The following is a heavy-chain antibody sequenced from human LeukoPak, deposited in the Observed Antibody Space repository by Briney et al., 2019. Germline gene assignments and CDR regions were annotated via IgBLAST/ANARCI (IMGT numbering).Heavy chain of an antibody. CDR2: ISGSGDNT. V-gene: IGHV3-23*01. CDR3: AKGSYYDSSGSFYFDY. J-gene: IGHJ4*02. Sequence: PGGSLRLSCAASGFTFSNAYMNWVRQAPGKGLEWVSGISGSGDNTYYADSVKGRFTISRDNSKKTLYVQVNSLGTEDTAAYYCAKGSYYDSSGSFYFDYWGQGTLVTVSS. D-gene: IGHD3-22*01. CDR1: GFTFSNAY.